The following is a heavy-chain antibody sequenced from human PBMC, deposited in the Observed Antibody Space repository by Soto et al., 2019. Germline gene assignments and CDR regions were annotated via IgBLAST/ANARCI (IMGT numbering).Heavy chain of an antibody. J-gene: IGHJ4*02. CDR1: GDSISSSSSY. D-gene: IGHD3-3*01. CDR2: IYNSGTT. Sequence: PSETLSLTCTVSGDSISSSSSYWGWIRQPPGKGLEWIGTIYNSGTTYYNPSLKIRVTISEDTSKNQFSLKLSSVTAADTAVYYCARHLSDFWSGFDYWGQGTLVTVSS. CDR3: ARHLSDFWSGFDY. V-gene: IGHV4-39*01.